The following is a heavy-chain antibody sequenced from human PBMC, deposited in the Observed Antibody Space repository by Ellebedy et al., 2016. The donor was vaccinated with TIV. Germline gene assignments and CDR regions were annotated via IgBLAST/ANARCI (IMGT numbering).Heavy chain of an antibody. Sequence: ASVKVSXKASGYTFTGYYMHWVRQAPGQGLEWMGWINPNSGGTNYAQKFQGRVTMTRDTSISTAYMELSRLRSEDTAVYYCARLTSRFLDLAPWGQGTLVTVSS. J-gene: IGHJ5*02. V-gene: IGHV1-2*02. CDR2: INPNSGGT. CDR1: GYTFTGYY. D-gene: IGHD3-3*01. CDR3: ARLTSRFLDLAP.